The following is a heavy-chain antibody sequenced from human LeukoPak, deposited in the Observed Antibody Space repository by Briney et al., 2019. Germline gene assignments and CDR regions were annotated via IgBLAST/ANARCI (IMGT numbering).Heavy chain of an antibody. CDR1: RFTFSRYS. CDR3: ARDPYSGYDLQAFDY. Sequence: PGRSLRLSCAPSRFTFSRYSMNWVRQAPGKGLVGVSYIRSSSSSMYYADSVKGRFTICRYSAKNSLYLQMNSLRVEDTAVYYCARDPYSGYDLQAFDYWGQGTLVTVSS. J-gene: IGHJ4*02. V-gene: IGHV3-48*01. D-gene: IGHD5-12*01. CDR2: IRSSSSSM.